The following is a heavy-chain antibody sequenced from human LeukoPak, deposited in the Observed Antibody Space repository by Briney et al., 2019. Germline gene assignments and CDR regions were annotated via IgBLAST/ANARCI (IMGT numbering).Heavy chain of an antibody. J-gene: IGHJ6*03. D-gene: IGHD5-12*01. CDR2: ISSSSSYI. V-gene: IGHV3-21*01. Sequence: GGSLRLSCAASGFTFSSYSMNWVRQAPGKGLEWVSSISSSSSYIYYADSVKGRFTISRDNAKNSLYLQMNSLRAEDTAVYYCARRTRGYSGYDLSYYYMDVWGKGTTVTVSS. CDR3: ARRTRGYSGYDLSYYYMDV. CDR1: GFTFSSYS.